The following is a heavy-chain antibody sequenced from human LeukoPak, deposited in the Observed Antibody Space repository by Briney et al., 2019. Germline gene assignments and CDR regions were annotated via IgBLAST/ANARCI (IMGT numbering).Heavy chain of an antibody. CDR3: ARVTYYDFWSGYLLGGGYYYMDV. CDR2: ISSSSSYI. Sequence: GGSLRLSCAASGFTFSSYSMNWVRQAPGKGLEWVSSISSSSSYIYYADSVKGRFTISRDNAKNSLYLQMNSLRAEDTAVYYCARVTYYDFWSGYLLGGGYYYMDVWGKGTTVTVSS. D-gene: IGHD3-3*01. CDR1: GFTFSSYS. J-gene: IGHJ6*03. V-gene: IGHV3-21*04.